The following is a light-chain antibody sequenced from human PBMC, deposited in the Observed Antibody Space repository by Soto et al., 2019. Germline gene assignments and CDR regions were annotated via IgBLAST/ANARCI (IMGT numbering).Light chain of an antibody. CDR2: AAS. J-gene: IGKJ3*01. CDR1: QIISSY. V-gene: IGKV1-39*01. CDR3: QQSYSTLT. Sequence: DIQMTQSPSSLSASVGDRVTITCRASQIISSYLNWYQQKPGKAPKLLIYAASSLQSGVPSRFSGSGSGTDFTLTISSLQPEDFATYYCQQSYSTLTVGPGTKVDIK.